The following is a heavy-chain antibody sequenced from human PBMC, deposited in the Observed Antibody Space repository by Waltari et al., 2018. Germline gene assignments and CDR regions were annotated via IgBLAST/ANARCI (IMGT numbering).Heavy chain of an antibody. CDR2: IRYDGSNK. CDR3: AKFPATTRGY. CDR1: GFTFSSYG. J-gene: IGHJ4*02. Sequence: QVQLVESGGGVVQPGGSLRLSCAASGFTFSSYGMHWVRQAPGKGLEWVAFIRYDGSNKYYADSVKGRFTISRDNSKNTLYLQMNSLRAEDTAVYYCAKFPATTRGYWGQGTLVTVSS. V-gene: IGHV3-30*02. D-gene: IGHD1-26*01.